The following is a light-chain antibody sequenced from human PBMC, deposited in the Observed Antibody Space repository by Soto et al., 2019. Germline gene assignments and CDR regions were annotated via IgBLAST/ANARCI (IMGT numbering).Light chain of an antibody. CDR1: NIRSKS. J-gene: IGLJ1*01. Sequence: SYELAQPPSVSVAPGQTARISCGGNNIRSKSVHWYQQKPRQAPVLVVYDDNDRPSGIPERFSGSNSGNTATLTISRVEAGDEADYYCQVWDTGSDHPGVFGTGTKVTVL. CDR3: QVWDTGSDHPGV. V-gene: IGLV3-21*02. CDR2: DDN.